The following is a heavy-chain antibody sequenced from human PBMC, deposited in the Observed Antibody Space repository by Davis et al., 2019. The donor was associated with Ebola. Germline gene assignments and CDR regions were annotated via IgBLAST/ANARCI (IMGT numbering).Heavy chain of an antibody. V-gene: IGHV1-69*05. Sequence: AASVKVSCKASGGTFSSYAISWVRQAPGQRLEWMGGIIPVFATTNYAQKFQGRVTMTRDTSTSTVYMELSSLRSEDTAVYYCARDSRITLVRGAPGYWGQGTLVTVSS. CDR1: GGTFSSYA. D-gene: IGHD3-10*01. J-gene: IGHJ4*02. CDR2: IIPVFATT. CDR3: ARDSRITLVRGAPGY.